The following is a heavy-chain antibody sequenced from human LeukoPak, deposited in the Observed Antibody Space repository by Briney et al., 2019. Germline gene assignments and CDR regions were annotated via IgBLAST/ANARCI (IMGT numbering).Heavy chain of an antibody. J-gene: IGHJ4*02. CDR1: GGSISSGDYY. Sequence: SETLSLTCTVSGGSISSGDYYWSWIRQPPGKGLEWIGYIYYSGSTYYNPSLKSRVTISVDTSKNQFSLKLSSVTAADTAVYYCARADDFSPGDYWGQGTLVTVSP. D-gene: IGHD3/OR15-3a*01. CDR3: ARADDFSPGDY. CDR2: IYYSGST. V-gene: IGHV4-30-4*01.